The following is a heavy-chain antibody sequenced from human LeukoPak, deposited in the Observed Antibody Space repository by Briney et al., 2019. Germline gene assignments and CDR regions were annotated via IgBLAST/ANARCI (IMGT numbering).Heavy chain of an antibody. CDR1: GFTFSSYW. CDR2: IWYDGSNK. J-gene: IGHJ1*01. D-gene: IGHD1-26*01. CDR3: ARDPVSGSYPPTEYFQH. Sequence: PGGSLRLSCAASGFTFSSYWMSWVRQAPGKGLEWVAVIWYDGSNKYYADSVKGRFTISRDNSKNTLYLQMNSLRAEDTAVYYCARDPVSGSYPPTEYFQHWGQGTLVTVSS. V-gene: IGHV3-33*08.